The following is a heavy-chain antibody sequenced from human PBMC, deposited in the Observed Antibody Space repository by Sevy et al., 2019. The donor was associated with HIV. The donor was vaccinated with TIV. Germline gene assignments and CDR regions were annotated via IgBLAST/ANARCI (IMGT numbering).Heavy chain of an antibody. CDR1: GGSFSGYY. CDR3: ARGKGYSSNWFDY. Sequence: SETLSLTCAVYGGSFSGYYWSWIRQPPGKGLEWIGEINHSGSTNYNPSLKSRVTISVDTSKNQFSLKLSSVTAADTAVYYCARGKGYSSNWFDYWGQGTLVTVSS. V-gene: IGHV4-34*01. D-gene: IGHD6-13*01. J-gene: IGHJ4*02. CDR2: INHSGST.